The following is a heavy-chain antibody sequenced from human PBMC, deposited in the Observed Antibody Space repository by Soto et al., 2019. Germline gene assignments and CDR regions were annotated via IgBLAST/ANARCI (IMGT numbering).Heavy chain of an antibody. D-gene: IGHD3-16*01. CDR3: ARSWGFYFDY. CDR2: IYYSGST. J-gene: IGHJ4*02. Sequence: SETLSLTCTVSGGSISSYYWSWIRQPPGKGLEWIGYIYYSGSTNYNPSLKSRVTISVDTSKNQFSLKLSSVTAADTAVYYCARSWGFYFDYWGQGTLVTVSS. CDR1: GGSISSYY. V-gene: IGHV4-59*01.